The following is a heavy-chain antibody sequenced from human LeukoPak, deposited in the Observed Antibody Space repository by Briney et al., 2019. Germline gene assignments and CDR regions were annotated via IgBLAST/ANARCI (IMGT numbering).Heavy chain of an antibody. D-gene: IGHD2-2*01. V-gene: IGHV3-21*01. J-gene: IGHJ6*03. CDR2: ISSSSSYI. Sequence: GGSLRLSCAASGFTFSSYSMNWVRQAPGKGLEWVSSISSSSSYIYYADSVKGRFTISRDNAKNSLYLQVNSLRAEDTAVYYCASTYCSSTSCWGAYYYYMDVWGKGTTVTVSS. CDR3: ASTYCSSTSCWGAYYYYMDV. CDR1: GFTFSSYS.